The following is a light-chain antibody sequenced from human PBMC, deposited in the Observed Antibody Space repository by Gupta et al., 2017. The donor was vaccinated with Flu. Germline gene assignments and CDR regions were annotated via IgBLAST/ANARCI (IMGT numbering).Light chain of an antibody. CDR3: CSYAGSYTSRI. CDR1: SNDIGAYPY. Sequence: QSALTQPRSVSGSPGQSVTIPCTGSSNDIGAYPYVSWYQQHPGKVPRLVIYDVHERPSVIPDRFSGSKSGNTASLTIXGXRPEDEXDYYCCSYAGSYTSRIFGGGTKLTVL. J-gene: IGLJ2*01. CDR2: DVH. V-gene: IGLV2-11*01.